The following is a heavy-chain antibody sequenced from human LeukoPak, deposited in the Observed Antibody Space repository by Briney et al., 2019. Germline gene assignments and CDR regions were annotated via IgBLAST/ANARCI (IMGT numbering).Heavy chain of an antibody. CDR1: GGSFSGYY. J-gene: IGHJ4*02. V-gene: IGHV4-34*01. CDR3: ARRRFFSYFDY. CDR2: INHSGST. D-gene: IGHD3-3*01. Sequence: PSETLSLTCAVYGGSFSGYYWSWIRQPPGKGPEWIGEINHSGSTNYNPSLKSRVTISVDTSKNQFSLKLSSVTAADTAVYYCARRRFFSYFDYWGQGTLVTVSS.